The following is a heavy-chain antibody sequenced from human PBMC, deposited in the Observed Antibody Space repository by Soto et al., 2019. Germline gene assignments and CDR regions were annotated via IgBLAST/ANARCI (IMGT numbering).Heavy chain of an antibody. CDR1: GFTVSNNY. J-gene: IGHJ4*02. D-gene: IGHD3-22*01. Sequence: VQLVASGGGLVQPGGSLRLSCAASGFTVSNNYMSWVRQAPGKGLEWVSIIYSGGSTYYADSVKGRFIISRDNSKSTLNLQTNTLRAENTAMYYFTKDLDSISEGGTHWCQGTLVTVSS. V-gene: IGHV3-66*01. CDR3: TKDLDSISEGGTH. CDR2: IYSGGST.